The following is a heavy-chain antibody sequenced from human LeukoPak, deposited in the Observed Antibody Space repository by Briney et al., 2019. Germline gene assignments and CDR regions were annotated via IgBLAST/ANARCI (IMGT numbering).Heavy chain of an antibody. CDR2: INHSGST. Sequence: TSETLSLTCAVYGGSFSGYYWSWIRQPPGKGLGWIGEINHSGSTDYNPSLKSRVTISVDTSKNQFSLKLSSVTAADTAVYYCASVARLSGRDYWGQGTLVTVSS. CDR1: GGSFSGYY. V-gene: IGHV4-34*01. J-gene: IGHJ4*02. D-gene: IGHD3-16*02. CDR3: ASVARLSGRDY.